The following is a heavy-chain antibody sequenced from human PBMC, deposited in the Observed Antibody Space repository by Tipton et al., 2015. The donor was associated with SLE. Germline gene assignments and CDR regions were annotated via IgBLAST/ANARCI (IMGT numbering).Heavy chain of an antibody. CDR2: IYYSGST. D-gene: IGHD6-13*01. V-gene: IGHV4-39*07. Sequence: TLSLTCTVSGDSISSSAYYWGWVRQPPGKGLEWIGSIYYSGSTYYNPSLKSRVTISVDTSKNQFSLKLSSVTAADTAVYYCASYGGSSWGDAFDIWGQGTMVTVSS. CDR1: GDSISSSAYY. J-gene: IGHJ3*02. CDR3: ASYGGSSWGDAFDI.